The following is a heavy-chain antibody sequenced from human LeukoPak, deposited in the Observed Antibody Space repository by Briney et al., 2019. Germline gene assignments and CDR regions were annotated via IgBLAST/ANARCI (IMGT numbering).Heavy chain of an antibody. CDR1: GYTFTSYG. D-gene: IGHD3-9*01. CDR2: ISGYSANT. V-gene: IGHV1-18*01. Sequence: ASVKVSCKASGYTFTSYGISWVRQAPGQGLEWMGWISGYSANTNYVQKLQGRVTMTTDTSTSTAYMELRSLRSDDTAMYYCARDQGYDILTGYSFDYWGQGTLVTVSS. CDR3: ARDQGYDILTGYSFDY. J-gene: IGHJ4*02.